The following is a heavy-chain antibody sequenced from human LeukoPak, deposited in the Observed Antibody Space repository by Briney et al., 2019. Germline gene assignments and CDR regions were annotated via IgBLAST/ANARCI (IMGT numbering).Heavy chain of an antibody. Sequence: GASVKVSCTVSGYTLTELSMHWVRQAPGKGLEWMGGFDPEDGETIYAQKFQGRVTMTEDTSTDTAYMELSSLRSEDTAVYYCATRPIEGWGFDPWGQGTLVTVSS. CDR2: FDPEDGET. V-gene: IGHV1-24*01. CDR3: ATRPIEGWGFDP. CDR1: GYTLTELS. D-gene: IGHD2-15*01. J-gene: IGHJ5*02.